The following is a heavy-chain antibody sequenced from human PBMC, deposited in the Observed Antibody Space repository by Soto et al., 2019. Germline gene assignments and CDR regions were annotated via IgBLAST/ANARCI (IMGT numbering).Heavy chain of an antibody. V-gene: IGHV3-23*01. CDR1: GFTFSNSA. CDR3: ARDSGLHDFWSGYYRVLDY. Sequence: EVQLLESGGGLVQPGGSLRLSCAASGFTFSNSALSWVRQAPGKGLEWVSIISGGDGGTYYAGSVKGRFTISRDNSKNTVHLQMNSLRAEDTAVYYCARDSGLHDFWSGYYRVLDYWGQGTLVTVSS. D-gene: IGHD3-3*01. CDR2: ISGGDGGT. J-gene: IGHJ4*02.